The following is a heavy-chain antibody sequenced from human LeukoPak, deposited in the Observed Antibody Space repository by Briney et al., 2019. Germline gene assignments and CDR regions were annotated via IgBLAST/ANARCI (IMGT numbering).Heavy chain of an antibody. Sequence: PGGSLRLSCAASGFTFSSYAMSWVRQAPGKGLEWVSAISGSGGSTYYADSVKGRFTISGDNSKNTLYLQMNSLRAEDTAVYYCAKVKPKIVVVDGGFFEDYWGQGTLVTVSS. V-gene: IGHV3-23*01. D-gene: IGHD3-22*01. J-gene: IGHJ4*02. CDR2: ISGSGGST. CDR1: GFTFSSYA. CDR3: AKVKPKIVVVDGGFFEDY.